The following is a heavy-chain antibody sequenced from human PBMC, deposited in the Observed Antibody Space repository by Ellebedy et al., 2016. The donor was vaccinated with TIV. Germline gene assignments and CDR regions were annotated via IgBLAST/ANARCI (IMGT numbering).Heavy chain of an antibody. CDR1: GFTFSDYY. J-gene: IGHJ4*02. CDR3: AKVMTGYSYAPDDF. Sequence: GESLKISCAASGFTFSDYYMIWIRQAPGRGLEWVSTVSYTGAATYFADSVKGRFTISRDNSKNTLYLHMDSLRAADTAIYYCAKVMTGYSYAPDDFWGQGTLVTVSS. V-gene: IGHV3-23*01. D-gene: IGHD5-18*01. CDR2: VSYTGAAT.